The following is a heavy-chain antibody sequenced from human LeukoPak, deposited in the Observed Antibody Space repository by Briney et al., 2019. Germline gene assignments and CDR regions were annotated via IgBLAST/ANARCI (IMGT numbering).Heavy chain of an antibody. CDR3: ARGGGYDY. V-gene: IGHV4-34*01. CDR2: INHSGST. D-gene: IGHD3-16*01. J-gene: IGHJ4*02. CDR1: GGSFSGYY. Sequence: SETLSLTCAVYGGSFSGYYWSWIRQPPGKGLEWIGEINHSGSTNYNPSLKSRVTISVDTSKNQFSLKLSSVTAADTAVYYWARGGGYDYWGQGTLVTVSS.